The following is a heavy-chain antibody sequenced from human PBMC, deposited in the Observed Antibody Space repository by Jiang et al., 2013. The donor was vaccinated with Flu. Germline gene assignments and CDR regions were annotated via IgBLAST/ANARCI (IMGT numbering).Heavy chain of an antibody. J-gene: IGHJ5*02. CDR3: ARDMGIASGWLDP. CDR1: GDSITDYY. V-gene: IGHV4-59*01. CDR2: IYSSGTT. Sequence: LLKPSETLTLTCRVSGDSITDYYWSWMRQPPGKGLQWIGYIYSSGTTNHNPSLKGRVTISMDTSKNQFSLNLRSVTAADTAVYYCARDMGIASGWLDPWGQGTLVTVSS. D-gene: IGHD6-13*01.